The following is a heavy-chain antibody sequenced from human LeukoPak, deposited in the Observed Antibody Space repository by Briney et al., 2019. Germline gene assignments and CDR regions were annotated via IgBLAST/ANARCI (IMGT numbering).Heavy chain of an antibody. CDR3: AWTAAAAQGGFDP. CDR2: ISYDGSNK. V-gene: IGHV3-30*03. Sequence: GGSLRLSCAASGFTFSSYGMHWVRQAPGKGLEWVAVISYDGSNKYYADSVKGRFTISRDNSKNTLYLQMNSLRAEDTAVYYCAWTAAAAQGGFDPWGQGALVTVSS. D-gene: IGHD6-13*01. J-gene: IGHJ5*02. CDR1: GFTFSSYG.